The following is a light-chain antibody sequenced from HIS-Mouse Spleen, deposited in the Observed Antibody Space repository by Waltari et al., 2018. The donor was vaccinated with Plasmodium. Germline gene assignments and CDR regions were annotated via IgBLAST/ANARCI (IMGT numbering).Light chain of an antibody. CDR2: YYSDSDK. V-gene: IGLV5-37*01. J-gene: IGLJ3*02. CDR3: LIWASNASGV. CDR1: SDINVGSYN. Sequence: QPVLTQPPSSSASPGESARLTCTLPSDINVGSYNIYWYQQKPGSPPRYLLYYYSDSDKGQGSAVPSRFAGSKVASADTGIFRISGLQSEDAADYYCLIWASNASGVFGGGTKLTVL.